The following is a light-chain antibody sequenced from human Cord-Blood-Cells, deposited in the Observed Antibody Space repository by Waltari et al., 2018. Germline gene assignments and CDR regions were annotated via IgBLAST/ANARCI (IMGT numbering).Light chain of an antibody. CDR3: ISYTSSSTVV. CDR1: SSDVGGYNY. CDR2: DVS. V-gene: IGLV2-14*01. J-gene: IGLJ2*01. Sequence: QSALTPPASVSGSPGQSITISCTGTSSDVGGYNYVSWYQQQPCKAPKLMIYDVSKRPSGGFKRCSGSKSGNTASRAISVRQAEDEADYYCISYTSSSTVVFGGGTKLTVL.